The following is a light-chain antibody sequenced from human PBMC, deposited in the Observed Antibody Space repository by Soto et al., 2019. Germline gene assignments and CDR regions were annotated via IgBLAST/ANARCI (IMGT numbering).Light chain of an antibody. J-gene: IGKJ2*01. CDR3: QHYGSSPPDT. CDR2: GTS. V-gene: IGKV3-20*01. Sequence: EIVVTQSPGTLSLSLGERATLSCRASQSVSSSYVAWYQQKPGQAPRLLIFGTSNRAAGIPDRFSASGSGTDFSLTISRLEPEDFAVYYCQHYGSSPPDTFGQGTKLEIK. CDR1: QSVSSSY.